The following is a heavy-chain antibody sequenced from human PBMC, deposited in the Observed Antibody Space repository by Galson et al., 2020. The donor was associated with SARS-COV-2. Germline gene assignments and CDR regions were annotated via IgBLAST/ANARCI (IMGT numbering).Heavy chain of an antibody. CDR2: FDPEDGET. D-gene: IGHD2-2*01. CDR3: ATISPDCSRSGCRNFDY. V-gene: IGHV1-24*01. CDR1: GDTLTELS. Sequence: ASVKVSCKVSGDTLTELSMHWVRQAPGKGLEWMGGFDPEDGETIYAQKFQGRVTMTEDTSTDTAYMELSSLRSEDTAVYYCATISPDCSRSGCRNFDYWGQGTLVTVSS. J-gene: IGHJ4*02.